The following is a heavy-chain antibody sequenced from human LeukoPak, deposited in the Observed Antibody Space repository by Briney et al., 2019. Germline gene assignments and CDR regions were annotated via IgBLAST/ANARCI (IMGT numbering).Heavy chain of an antibody. Sequence: SETLSLTCTVSGGSISSYYWSWIRQPPGKGLEWIGYIYYSGSTNYNPSLKSRVTISVDTSKNQFSLKLSSVIAGDTAVYYCARELLPRDYWGQGILVTVSS. CDR2: IYYSGST. J-gene: IGHJ4*02. D-gene: IGHD1-26*01. V-gene: IGHV4-59*08. CDR3: ARELLPRDY. CDR1: GGSISSYY.